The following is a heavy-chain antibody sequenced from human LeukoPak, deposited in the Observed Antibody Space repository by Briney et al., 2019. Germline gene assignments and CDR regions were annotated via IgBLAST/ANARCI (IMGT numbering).Heavy chain of an antibody. D-gene: IGHD4-17*01. J-gene: IGHJ4*02. CDR2: IIPIFGTA. V-gene: IGHV1-69*13. CDR1: GGTFSSYA. Sequence: GASVTVSFKASGGTFSSYAISWVRQAPGQGLEWMGGIIPIFGTANYAQKFQGRVTITADESTSTAYMELSSLRSEDTAVYYCARDSYPSYGDYGRGDETFDYWGQGTLVTVSS. CDR3: ARDSYPSYGDYGRGDETFDY.